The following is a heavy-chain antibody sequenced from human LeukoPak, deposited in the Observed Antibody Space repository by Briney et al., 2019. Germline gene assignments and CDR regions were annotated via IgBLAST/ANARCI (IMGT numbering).Heavy chain of an antibody. CDR3: ASNYYDSSGYFHNAFDI. CDR1: GFTFSSYA. J-gene: IGHJ3*02. V-gene: IGHV3-23*01. D-gene: IGHD3-22*01. Sequence: PGGSLRLSCAASGFTFSSYAMSWVRQAPGKGLEWVSAISGRGGGTYYADSVKGRFTISRDNAKNSLYLQMNSLRAEDTAVYYCASNYYDSSGYFHNAFDIWGQGTMVTVSS. CDR2: ISGRGGGT.